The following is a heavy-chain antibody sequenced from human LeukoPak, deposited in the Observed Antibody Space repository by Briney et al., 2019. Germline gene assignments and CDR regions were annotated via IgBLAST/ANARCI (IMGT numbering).Heavy chain of an antibody. Sequence: GGPLRLSCAASGFTFNLYLIHWVRQAPGKGLEWLSRISDDGTTTNYADSVKGRFTISRDNAKNTLYLQMNSLRVDDTAVYYCARDSRYYYGSGSYQPYWFDPWGQGTLVTVSS. CDR3: ARDSRYYYGSGSYQPYWFDP. J-gene: IGHJ5*02. CDR1: GFTFNLYL. CDR2: ISDDGTTT. D-gene: IGHD3-10*01. V-gene: IGHV3-74*01.